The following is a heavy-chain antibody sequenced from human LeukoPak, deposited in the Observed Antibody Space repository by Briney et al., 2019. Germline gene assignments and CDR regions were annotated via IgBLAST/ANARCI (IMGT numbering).Heavy chain of an antibody. CDR1: GFTSSVYT. J-gene: IGHJ5*02. D-gene: IGHD1-1*01. Sequence: PGGSLRLSCAASGFTSSVYTMNWVRQAPGKGLEWVSYISSSPINIYYADSVRGRFTISRDNAKNSVFLQMNSLRAEDTAVYYCARGSADDDDKWIDPWGQGTLVTVSS. CDR3: ARGSADDDDKWIDP. V-gene: IGHV3-48*04. CDR2: ISSSPINI.